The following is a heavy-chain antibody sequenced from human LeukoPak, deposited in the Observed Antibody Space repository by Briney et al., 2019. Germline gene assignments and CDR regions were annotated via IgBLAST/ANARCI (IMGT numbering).Heavy chain of an antibody. CDR3: ASITVIIDAFDI. D-gene: IGHD4-17*01. CDR2: ISYDGSNK. CDR1: GFTLSSYA. J-gene: IGHJ3*02. Sequence: GGSLRLSCAASGFTLSSYAMHWDRQAPGKGLEWVAVISYDGSNKYYADSVKGRFTISRDNSKNTLYLQMNSLRAEETAVYYCASITVIIDAFDIWGQGTMVTVSS. V-gene: IGHV3-30-3*01.